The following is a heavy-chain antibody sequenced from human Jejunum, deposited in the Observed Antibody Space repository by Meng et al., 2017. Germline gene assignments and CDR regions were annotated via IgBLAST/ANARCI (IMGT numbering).Heavy chain of an antibody. CDR2: IYHSGRT. V-gene: IGHV4-38-2*02. J-gene: IGHJ4*02. D-gene: IGHD4-17*01. CDR1: GYSIVTNSF. Sequence: SETLSLTCSVSGYSIVTNSFWVWIRQPPGKGLQWIGTIYHSGRTFYNPSLTGRVTVSIDRSKNHFSLNLSSVTAADTAIYYCARGRYADFDFDYWGQGTMVTVSS. CDR3: ARGRYADFDFDY.